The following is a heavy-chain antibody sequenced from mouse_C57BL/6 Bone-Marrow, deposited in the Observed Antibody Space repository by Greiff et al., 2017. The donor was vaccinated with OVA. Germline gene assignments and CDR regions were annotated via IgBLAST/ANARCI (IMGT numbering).Heavy chain of an antibody. CDR1: GFTFSDYG. V-gene: IGHV5-15*01. Sequence: EVQGVESGGGLVQPGGSLKLSCAASGFTFSDYGMAWVRQAPRKGPEWVAFISNLAYSIYYADTVTGRFTISRENAKNTLYLEMSSLRSEDTAMYYWARRYSNSYWYFDVWGTGTTVTVSS. J-gene: IGHJ1*03. CDR2: ISNLAYSI. CDR3: ARRYSNSYWYFDV. D-gene: IGHD2-5*01.